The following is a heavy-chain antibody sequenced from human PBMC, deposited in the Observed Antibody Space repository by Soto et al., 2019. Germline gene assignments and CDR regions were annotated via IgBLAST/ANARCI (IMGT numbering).Heavy chain of an antibody. CDR1: GYSFTSYW. D-gene: IGHD6-19*01. CDR3: ARHKGTYSSGWYVGYYYYGMDV. CDR2: IYPGDSDT. V-gene: IGHV5-51*01. Sequence: PGESLKISCKGSGYSFTSYWIGWVRQMPGKGLEGMGIIYPGDSDTRYSPSFQGQVTISADKSISTAYLQWSSLKASDTAMYYCARHKGTYSSGWYVGYYYYGMDVWGQGTTVTVSS. J-gene: IGHJ6*02.